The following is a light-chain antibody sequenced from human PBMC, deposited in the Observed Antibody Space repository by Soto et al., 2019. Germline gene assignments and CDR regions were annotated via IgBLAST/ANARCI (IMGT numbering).Light chain of an antibody. V-gene: IGKV1-5*03. J-gene: IGKJ1*01. CDR1: ESIDNW. CDR2: KAS. Sequence: DIQMTQSPSTLSASVGDTVTITFRASESIDNWLAWYQQKPGKAPKLLIYKASTLKSGVPSRFSGSGSGTEFTLTISALQPEDFATYYCLQHNNYPWTFGQGTKVDIK. CDR3: LQHNNYPWT.